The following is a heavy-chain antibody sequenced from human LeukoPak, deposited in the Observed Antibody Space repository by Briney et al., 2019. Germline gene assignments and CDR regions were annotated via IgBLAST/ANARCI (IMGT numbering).Heavy chain of an antibody. CDR2: ISGNNDNP. CDR3: ARDETSTDDY. V-gene: IGHV1-18*01. CDR1: GYTFSNFG. D-gene: IGHD2-2*01. Sequence: GASVKVSCKTSGYTFSNFGINWVRQAPGQGLEWMGWISGNNDNPNYAQKFQGRVTVTTDSSTSTAYMELRNLRFDDTAVYYCARDETSTDDYWGQGTLVTVSS. J-gene: IGHJ4*02.